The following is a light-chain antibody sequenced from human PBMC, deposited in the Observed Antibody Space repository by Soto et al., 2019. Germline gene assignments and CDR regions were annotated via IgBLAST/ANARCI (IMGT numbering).Light chain of an antibody. CDR1: QSVSSN. J-gene: IGKJ1*01. CDR2: GAS. V-gene: IGKV3-15*01. CDR3: QQYNNWWT. Sequence: EIVMTQSPATLSVSPGERATLSCRASQSVSSNLAWYQQKPGQAPRLLIYGASTRATGIPVRFSGSGSGTEFTLTISRLQSEDFAVYYCQQYNNWWTFGQGTKVEIK.